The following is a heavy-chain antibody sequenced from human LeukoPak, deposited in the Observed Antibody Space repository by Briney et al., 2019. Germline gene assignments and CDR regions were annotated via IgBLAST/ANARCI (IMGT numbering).Heavy chain of an antibody. CDR2: LNPSRGTT. CDR1: GYNVSSYY. D-gene: IGHD3-16*01. V-gene: IGHV1-46*01. Sequence: GASVKLSCKASGYNVSSYYIQWVRQDPGQGLEGLGVLNPSRGTTAYAPKFQGRVTMTRDTSSNTVYMELRGLRSDDTAIYYCARDATRGIGGSYDLDFWGQGSLVTVSS. CDR3: ARDATRGIGGSYDLDF. J-gene: IGHJ4*02.